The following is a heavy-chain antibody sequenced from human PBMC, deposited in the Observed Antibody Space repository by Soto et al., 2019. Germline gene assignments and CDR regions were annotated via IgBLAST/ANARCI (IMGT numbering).Heavy chain of an antibody. J-gene: IGHJ5*02. Sequence: SETLSLTCAVSGGSISSGGYSWSWIRQPPGKGLEWIGYIYHSGSTYYNPSLKSRVTISVDRSKNQFSLKLSSVTAADTAVYCCARSITIFGVVITDNWFDPWGQGTLVTVSS. CDR3: ARSITIFGVVITDNWFDP. D-gene: IGHD3-3*01. CDR2: IYHSGST. CDR1: GGSISSGGYS. V-gene: IGHV4-30-2*01.